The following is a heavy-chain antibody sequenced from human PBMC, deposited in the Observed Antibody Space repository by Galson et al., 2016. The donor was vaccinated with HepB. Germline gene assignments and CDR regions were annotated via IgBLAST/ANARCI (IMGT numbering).Heavy chain of an antibody. V-gene: IGHV3-53*01. J-gene: IGHJ3*02. D-gene: IGHD3-22*01. CDR2: IFSVDAT. CDR1: GFTVSGKY. CDR3: EGYSDPFDI. Sequence: SLRLSCAASGFTVSGKYMSWARQAPGKGLEWVAVIFSVDATYYRDSVKGRFTISRDNSENTLYLQMNNLRAEDTAVYYCEGYSDPFDIWGQGTMVTVSS.